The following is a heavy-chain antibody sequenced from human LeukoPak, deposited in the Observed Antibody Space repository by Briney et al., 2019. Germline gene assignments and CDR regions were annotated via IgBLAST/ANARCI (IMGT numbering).Heavy chain of an antibody. CDR3: ARGVTIFGVIYYYGMDV. CDR1: GGSMSSYY. D-gene: IGHD3-3*01. J-gene: IGHJ6*02. CDR2: IYYSGST. V-gene: IGHV4-59*07. Sequence: SDTLSLTCTVCGGSMSSYYWSWTRQPPGRGQEWIGYIYYSGSTNYNPSLKSRVTISVDTSKNQFSLKLSSVTAADTAVYYCARGVTIFGVIYYYGMDVWGQGTTITVSS.